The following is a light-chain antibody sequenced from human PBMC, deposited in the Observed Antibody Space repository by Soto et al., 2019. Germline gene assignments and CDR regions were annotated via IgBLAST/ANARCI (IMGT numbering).Light chain of an antibody. V-gene: IGKV3-11*01. CDR2: GSS. CDR3: PARRYWTLT. J-gene: IGKJ4*01. CDR1: QSVGSS. Sequence: EIVLTQSPATLSLSPGERATLSCRASQSVGSSLAWYQQKPGQAPRLLINGSSNRATCIPARFSGSGSGTEFPLTISSLEAEDFGVYYRPARRYWTLTFGGGTKVEIK.